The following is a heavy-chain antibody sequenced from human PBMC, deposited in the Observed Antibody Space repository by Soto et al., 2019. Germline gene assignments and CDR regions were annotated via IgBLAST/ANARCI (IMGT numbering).Heavy chain of an antibody. Sequence: QVLLVQSGAEVKKPGSSVKVSCKASGGTFNSYAFSWVRQAPGQGLEWMGGIIPIFGTPNYAQKFQGRVTITADESTSTAYMELSGLRSEDTAVYYCASRSESGYNYDFDYWGQGTLVTVSS. D-gene: IGHD5-12*01. CDR2: IIPIFGTP. CDR3: ASRSESGYNYDFDY. V-gene: IGHV1-69*12. J-gene: IGHJ4*02. CDR1: GGTFNSYA.